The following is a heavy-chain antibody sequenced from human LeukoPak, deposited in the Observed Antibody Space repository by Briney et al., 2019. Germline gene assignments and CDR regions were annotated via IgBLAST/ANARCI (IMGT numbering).Heavy chain of an antibody. Sequence: GGSLRLSCVASGFPFSSYWMTWVRQAPGKGLEWVANIKQDGSKKSYVDSVKGRFTISRDNAKNSLYLQMNSLRAEVTAIYYCTRVGYIDEGIDYWGQGTLVTVSS. D-gene: IGHD5-24*01. CDR3: TRVGYIDEGIDY. CDR2: IKQDGSKK. J-gene: IGHJ4*02. V-gene: IGHV3-7*04. CDR1: GFPFSSYW.